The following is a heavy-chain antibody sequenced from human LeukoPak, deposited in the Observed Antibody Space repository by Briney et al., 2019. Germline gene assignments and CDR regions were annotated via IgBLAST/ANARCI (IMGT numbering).Heavy chain of an antibody. CDR3: ARVGSYYGYYYGMDV. Sequence: GASVKVSCKASGYTFTSYGISWVRQAPGQGLEWMGWISAYNGNTNYAQKPQGRVTTTTDTSTSTAYMELRSLRSDDTAVYYCARVGSYYGYYYGMDVWGQGTTVTVSS. CDR2: ISAYNGNT. V-gene: IGHV1-18*01. J-gene: IGHJ6*02. CDR1: GYTFTSYG. D-gene: IGHD1-26*01.